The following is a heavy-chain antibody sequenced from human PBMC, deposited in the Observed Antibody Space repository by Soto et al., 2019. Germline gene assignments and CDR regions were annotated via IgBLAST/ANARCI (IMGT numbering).Heavy chain of an antibody. D-gene: IGHD2-15*01. CDR3: CTDYSSIGY. V-gene: IGHV3-15*07. CDR2: IKSETSGGAD. CDR1: GFTLKDAW. Sequence: PGGSLRLSCAASGFTLKDAWMNWVRQAPGKGLEWVGRIKSETSGGADDYVASVKGRFTISRDDSKNMLYLEMKSLKTEDTGVYYCCTDYSSIGYWGKGTLVTVSP. J-gene: IGHJ4*02.